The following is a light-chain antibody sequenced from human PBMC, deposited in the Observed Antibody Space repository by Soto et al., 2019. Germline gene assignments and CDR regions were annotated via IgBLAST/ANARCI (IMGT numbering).Light chain of an antibody. CDR3: NSYTSSSTFV. Sequence: QSALTQPASVSGSPGQSITISCTGTSSDVGGYNYVSWYQQHPGKAPKLMIYGVTNRPSGVSSRFSGSRSGNTASLTISGLQAEDEAEYFCNSYTSSSTFVFGTGTKVIVL. J-gene: IGLJ1*01. CDR2: GVT. V-gene: IGLV2-14*01. CDR1: SSDVGGYNY.